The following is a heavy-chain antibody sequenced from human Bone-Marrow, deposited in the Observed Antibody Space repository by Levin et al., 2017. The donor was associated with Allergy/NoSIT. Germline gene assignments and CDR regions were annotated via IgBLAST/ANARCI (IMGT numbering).Heavy chain of an antibody. CDR2: IWYDGSNK. CDR1: GFTFSSYG. CDR3: ARVPSGSYFLMDY. Sequence: GGSLRLSCAASGFTFSSYGMHWVRQAPGKGLEWVAVIWYDGSNKYYADSVKGRFTISRDNSKNTLYLQMSSLRAEDTAVYYCARVPSGSYFLMDYWGQGTLVTVSS. J-gene: IGHJ4*02. D-gene: IGHD1-26*01. V-gene: IGHV3-33*01.